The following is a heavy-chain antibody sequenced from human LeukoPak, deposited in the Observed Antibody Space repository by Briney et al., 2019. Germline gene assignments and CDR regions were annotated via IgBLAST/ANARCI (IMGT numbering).Heavy chain of an antibody. J-gene: IGHJ6*02. V-gene: IGHV3-30*18. D-gene: IGHD3-16*02. CDR1: GFTFSSYG. Sequence: PGGSLRLSCAASGFTFSSYGMHWVRQAPGKGLEWVAVISYDGSNKYYADSVKGRFTISRDNSKNTLYLQMNSLRAEDTAVYYCAKAPLPPLYYHYYYGMDVWGQGTTVTVSS. CDR3: AKAPLPPLYYHYYYGMDV. CDR2: ISYDGSNK.